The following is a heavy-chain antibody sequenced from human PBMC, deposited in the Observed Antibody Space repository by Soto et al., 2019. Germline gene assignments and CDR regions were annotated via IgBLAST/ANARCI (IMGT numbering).Heavy chain of an antibody. CDR1: GFTFSSYG. J-gene: IGHJ4*02. Sequence: QVQLVECGGGVVQPGRSLRLSCAASGFTFSSYGMHWVRQAPGKGLEWVAVISYDGSNKYYADSVKGRFTISRDNSKNTLYLQMNSLRAEDTAVYYCHLSMITFGGVTDWGQGTLVTVSS. D-gene: IGHD3-16*01. CDR3: HLSMITFGGVTD. V-gene: IGHV3-30*03. CDR2: ISYDGSNK.